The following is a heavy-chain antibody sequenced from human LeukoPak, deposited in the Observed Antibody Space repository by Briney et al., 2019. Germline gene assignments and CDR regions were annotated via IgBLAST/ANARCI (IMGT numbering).Heavy chain of an antibody. CDR2: INHSGST. V-gene: IGHV4-38-2*02. Sequence: KSSETLSLTCTVSGYSISSGYYWSWIRQPPGKGLEWIGEINHSGSTNYNPSLKSRVTISVDTSKNQFSLKLSSVTAADTAVYYCARIAAAGTYFDYWGQGTLVTVSS. CDR1: GYSISSGYY. D-gene: IGHD6-13*01. J-gene: IGHJ4*02. CDR3: ARIAAAGTYFDY.